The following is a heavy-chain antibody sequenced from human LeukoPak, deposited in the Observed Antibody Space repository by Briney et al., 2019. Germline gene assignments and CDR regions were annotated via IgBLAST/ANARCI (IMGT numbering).Heavy chain of an antibody. J-gene: IGHJ5*02. CDR3: ARGPNKSDGGNSGSAWFDP. D-gene: IGHD4-23*01. Sequence: ASVKVSRKPSVYTFTTYDINWVRQATGQGLAWMGWMNPNSGNTGYAQKFQGRVTMTRNSSISTAYMELRSLRSEDTAVYYCARGPNKSDGGNSGSAWFDPWGQGTLVTVSS. CDR2: MNPNSGNT. CDR1: VYTFTTYD. V-gene: IGHV1-8*01.